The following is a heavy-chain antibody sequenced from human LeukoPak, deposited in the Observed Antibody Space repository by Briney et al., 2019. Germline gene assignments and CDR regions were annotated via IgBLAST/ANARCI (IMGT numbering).Heavy chain of an antibody. CDR1: EFTFSSYW. CDR2: IKGDVSEK. J-gene: IGHJ4*02. V-gene: IGHV3-7*01. Sequence: PGGSLRLSCAASEFTFSSYWMSWVRQAPGKGLEWVANIKGDVSEKYYVDSVKGRFTISRDNSKNTLYLQMNSLRAEDTAVYYCAKEQRSRGSIDYWGQGTLVTVSS. CDR3: AKEQRSRGSIDY. D-gene: IGHD3-10*01.